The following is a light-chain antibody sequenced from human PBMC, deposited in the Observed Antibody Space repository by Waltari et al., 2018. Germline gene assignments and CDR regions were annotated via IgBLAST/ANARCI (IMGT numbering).Light chain of an antibody. CDR3: QQANSFPLT. V-gene: IGKV1-12*01. CDR2: GAS. Sequence: DIQMTQSPSSVSASVRDRVSITCRASQAISSYLAWYQQKPGKAPNLLIYGASSLQSGVPSRFSGSGSGTDFTLTISSLQPEDFATYYCQQANSFPLTFGGGTKVEIK. CDR1: QAISSY. J-gene: IGKJ4*01.